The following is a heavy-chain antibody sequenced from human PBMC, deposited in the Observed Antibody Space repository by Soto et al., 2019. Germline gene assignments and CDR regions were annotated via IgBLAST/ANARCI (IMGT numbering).Heavy chain of an antibody. CDR1: GGSISSSSYY. D-gene: IGHD3-10*01. Sequence: SETLSLTCTVSGGSISSSSYYWGWIRQPPGKGLEWIGSIYYSGSTYYNPSLKSRVTISVDTSKNQFSLKLSSVTAADTAVYYCARQDGDYGSGSYIFDYWGQGTLVTVSS. CDR2: IYYSGST. CDR3: ARQDGDYGSGSYIFDY. V-gene: IGHV4-39*01. J-gene: IGHJ4*02.